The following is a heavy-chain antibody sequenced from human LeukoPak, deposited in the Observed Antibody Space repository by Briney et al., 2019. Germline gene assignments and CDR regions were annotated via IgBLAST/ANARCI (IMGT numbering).Heavy chain of an antibody. J-gene: IGHJ4*02. CDR3: AREYYDFWSGYYRYYFDY. CDR1: GYTFTSYG. Sequence: ASVKVSCKASGYTFTSYGISWVRQAPGQGLEWMGWISAYNGNTNYAQKLQGRVTMTTDTSTSTAYMELRSLRSDDTAVYYCAREYYDFWSGYYRYYFDYWGQGTLVTVSS. CDR2: ISAYNGNT. V-gene: IGHV1-18*01. D-gene: IGHD3-3*01.